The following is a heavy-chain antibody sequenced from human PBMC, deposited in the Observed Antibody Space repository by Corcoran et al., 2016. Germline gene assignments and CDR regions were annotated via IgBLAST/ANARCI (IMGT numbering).Heavy chain of an antibody. CDR1: GYSFTSYW. CDR3: ARLNYYDSTHRPGAFDI. J-gene: IGHJ3*02. V-gene: IGHV5-51*01. D-gene: IGHD3-22*01. Sequence: EVQLVQSGAEVKKPGESLKISCKGSGYSFTSYWIGWVRQMPGNGLEWMGIIYPGDSDTRYSPSFQGQVTISADKSISTAYLQWSSLKASDTAMYYCARLNYYDSTHRPGAFDIWGQGTMVTVSS. CDR2: IYPGDSDT.